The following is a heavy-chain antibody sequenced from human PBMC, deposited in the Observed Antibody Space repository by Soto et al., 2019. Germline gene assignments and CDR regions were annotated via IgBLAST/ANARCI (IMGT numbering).Heavy chain of an antibody. Sequence: ASVKVSCKASGYTFTGYYMHWVRQAPGQGLEWMGWINPNSGGTNYAQKFQGWVTMTRDTSISTAYMELSRRRSDDTAVYYCARSNCSSTSCYFDYWGQGTLVTVSS. J-gene: IGHJ4*02. CDR1: GYTFTGYY. CDR3: ARSNCSSTSCYFDY. CDR2: INPNSGGT. D-gene: IGHD2-2*01. V-gene: IGHV1-2*04.